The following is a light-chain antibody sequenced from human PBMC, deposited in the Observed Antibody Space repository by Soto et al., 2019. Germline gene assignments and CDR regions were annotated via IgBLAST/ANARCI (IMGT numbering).Light chain of an antibody. CDR1: SSNIRSNT. Sequence: QSVLPQPPSSSGTPGHSVLMSCSGSSSNIRSNTVNCDKHLPGTAHKLLIYSIIQRSQGVPHRVSGSNSPPSAPLASSGLQSNDEADYYRAAGDDSRNGGVLGGWTKLTVL. V-gene: IGLV1-44*01. J-gene: IGLJ2*01. CDR3: AAGDDSRNGGV. CDR2: SII.